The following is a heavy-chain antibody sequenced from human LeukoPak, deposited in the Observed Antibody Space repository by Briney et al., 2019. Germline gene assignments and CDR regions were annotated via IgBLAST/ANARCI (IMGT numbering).Heavy chain of an antibody. CDR1: GFTFSTYA. CDR2: ISSSGDRT. Sequence: GGFLRLSCAASGFTFSTYAMSWVRQAPGKGLEWVSSISSSGDRTFYADSVKDRFTISRDNSENTLYLQMSRLRAEDTAVYYCAKDRPNYHESNGHYYRPNGDYWGQGTLVTVSS. D-gene: IGHD3-22*01. J-gene: IGHJ4*02. CDR3: AKDRPNYHESNGHYYRPNGDY. V-gene: IGHV3-23*01.